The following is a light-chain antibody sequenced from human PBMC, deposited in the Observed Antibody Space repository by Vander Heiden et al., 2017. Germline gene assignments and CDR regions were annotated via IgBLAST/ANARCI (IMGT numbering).Light chain of an antibody. Sequence: QSLLTQPPSVSGAPGQRATISCTGRSSNIGAGYDVRWYQQLPGTAPKLLIYGNSNRPSGVPDRFSGSKSGTSASLAITGLQAEDEADYYCQSYDSSLSGWVFGGGTKLTVL. J-gene: IGLJ3*02. CDR3: QSYDSSLSGWV. V-gene: IGLV1-40*01. CDR2: GNS. CDR1: SSNIGAGYD.